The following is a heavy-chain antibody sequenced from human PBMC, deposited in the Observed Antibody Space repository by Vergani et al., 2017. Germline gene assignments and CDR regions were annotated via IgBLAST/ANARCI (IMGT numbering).Heavy chain of an antibody. J-gene: IGHJ6*02. CDR3: AKNPGISTTRHYYAMDV. Sequence: LEESGGGSVKPGGSLRLSCAASGFKFSDHYMSWIRQAPGKGLEWVSHISRGASTVSYTDSVTGRFTVSRDNDNNSLTLDMTTLRVADTAVYYCAKNPGISTTRHYYAMDVWGQGTTVTVSS. D-gene: IGHD1-14*01. V-gene: IGHV3-11*04. CDR1: GFKFSDHY. CDR2: ISRGASTV.